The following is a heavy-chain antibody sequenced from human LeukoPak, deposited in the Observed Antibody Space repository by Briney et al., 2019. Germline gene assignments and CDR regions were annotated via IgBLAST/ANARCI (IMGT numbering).Heavy chain of an antibody. CDR2: IYYSGGNT. CDR3: AKDQGQAVVPRRFDN. J-gene: IGHJ4*02. D-gene: IGHD2-2*01. V-gene: IGHV3-23*01. CDR1: GFMFSNFT. Sequence: PGGSVRLSCAASGFMFSNFTMSWVRQAPGKGLEWVSTIYYSGGNTYSADSVKGRFTISRDNAKNTLYLQMNSLRAEDTAVYYCAKDQGQAVVPRRFDNWGQGTLVTVSS.